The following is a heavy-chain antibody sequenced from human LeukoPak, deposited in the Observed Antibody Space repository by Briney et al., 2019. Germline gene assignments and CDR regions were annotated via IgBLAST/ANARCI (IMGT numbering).Heavy chain of an antibody. D-gene: IGHD3-10*01. CDR3: ARDSGLWFGELPDAFDI. CDR1: GFTFSSYG. J-gene: IGHJ3*02. Sequence: GESLRLSCAASGFTFSSYGMHWVRQAPGKGLEWVAVIWYDGSNKYYADSVKGRFTISRDNSKNTLYLQMNSLRAEDTAVYYCARDSGLWFGELPDAFDIWGQGTMVTVSS. V-gene: IGHV3-33*01. CDR2: IWYDGSNK.